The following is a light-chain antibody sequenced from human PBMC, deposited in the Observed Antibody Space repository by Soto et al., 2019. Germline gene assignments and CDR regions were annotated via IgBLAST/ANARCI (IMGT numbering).Light chain of an antibody. CDR3: QQYNNWPPWT. CDR1: QSVSNN. Sequence: EIVMTQSPATLSVSPGERATLSCRASQSVSNNLVWYQQKPGQAPRVLIHGASNRATGIPTRFSGSGSGTEFTLTISSLQSEDFAVYYCQQYNNWPPWTFGQGTKVEIK. CDR2: GAS. V-gene: IGKV3-15*01. J-gene: IGKJ1*01.